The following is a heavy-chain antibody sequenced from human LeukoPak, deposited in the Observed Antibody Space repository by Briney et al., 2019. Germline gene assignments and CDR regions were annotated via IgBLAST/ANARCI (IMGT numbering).Heavy chain of an antibody. D-gene: IGHD2-2*02. V-gene: IGHV1-18*01. J-gene: IGHJ5*02. CDR1: VYTFTNYA. CDR2: IRAYNGKP. Sequence: GASVKISCKASVYTFTNYAIRWVRQAPGQGREWMGWIRAYNGKPNYAHKLQGRDTMTTDEATRTAYMELRSLRSDDTAVYYCARDSPRYCSSTSCYMLSSGWFDPWGQGTLVTVSS. CDR3: ARDSPRYCSSTSCYMLSSGWFDP.